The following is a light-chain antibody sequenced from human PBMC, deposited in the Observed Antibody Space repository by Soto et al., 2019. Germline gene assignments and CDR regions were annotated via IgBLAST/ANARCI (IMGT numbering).Light chain of an antibody. V-gene: IGLV2-8*01. CDR2: EVS. Sequence: QSALTQPPSASGSPGQSVTISCTGTGNDVGGFDYVSWYQHHPGKAPKLVMYEVSKRPSGVPNRFSGSKSDNTASLTVAGRQAEDEADYYCSSYTDTNNFVVFGGGTKLTVL. CDR3: SSYTDTNNFVV. J-gene: IGLJ2*01. CDR1: GNDVGGFDY.